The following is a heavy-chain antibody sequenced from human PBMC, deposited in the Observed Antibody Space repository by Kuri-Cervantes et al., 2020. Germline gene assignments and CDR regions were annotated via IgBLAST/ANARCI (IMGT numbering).Heavy chain of an antibody. CDR1: GYTLTELS. V-gene: IGHV1-24*01. Sequence: ASVNVSCKVSGYTLTELSMHWVRQAPGKGLEWMGGFDPEDGETIYAQKFQGRVTMTEDTSTDTAYMELSSLRSEDTAVYYCARDRGRKTPNWFDPWGQGTLVTVSS. CDR2: FDPEDGET. J-gene: IGHJ5*02. CDR3: ARDRGRKTPNWFDP. D-gene: IGHD3-10*01.